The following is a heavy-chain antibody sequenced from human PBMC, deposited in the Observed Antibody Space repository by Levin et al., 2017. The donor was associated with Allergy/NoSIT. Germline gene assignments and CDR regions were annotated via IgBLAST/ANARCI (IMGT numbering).Heavy chain of an antibody. V-gene: IGHV3-33*01. J-gene: IGHJ6*03. D-gene: IGHD5-12*01. CDR1: GFTFSSYG. CDR3: ARVLRFYYDYYRDG. Sequence: GESLKISCAASGFTFSSYGMHWVRQAPGKGLEWVAVIWDDGDKKYYADSVKGRFTISRDNSKNTLYLQMNSLRAEDTAVYYCARVLRFYYDYYRDGWGKGTTVTVSS. CDR2: IWDDGDKK.